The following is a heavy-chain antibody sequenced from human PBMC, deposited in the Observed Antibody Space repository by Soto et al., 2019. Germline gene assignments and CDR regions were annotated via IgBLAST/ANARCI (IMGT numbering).Heavy chain of an antibody. Sequence: EVQLVESGGGLIQPGGSLRLSCAVSGFNVTNTYMSWVRQAPGKGLEWVSVIYRGVSTFYADSVKGRFTVSRDDSKNTVSLQMNSLRAEDTAVYYCARDRSDSSRADSFDIWGKGTMVTVSS. CDR1: GFNVTNTY. D-gene: IGHD6-6*01. CDR3: ARDRSDSSRADSFDI. J-gene: IGHJ3*02. CDR2: IYRGVST. V-gene: IGHV3-53*01.